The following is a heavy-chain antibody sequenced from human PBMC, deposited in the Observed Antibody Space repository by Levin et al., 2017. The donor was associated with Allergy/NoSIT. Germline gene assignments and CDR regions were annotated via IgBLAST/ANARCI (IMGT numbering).Heavy chain of an antibody. J-gene: IGHJ3*02. Sequence: GGSLRLSCAASGFTFSSYAMHWVRQAPGKGLEWVAVISYDGSNKYYADSVKGRFTISRDNSKNTLYLQMNSLRAEDTAVYYCARDLWGAPTDAFDIWGQGTMVTVSS. D-gene: IGHD1-26*01. V-gene: IGHV3-30-3*01. CDR3: ARDLWGAPTDAFDI. CDR1: GFTFSSYA. CDR2: ISYDGSNK.